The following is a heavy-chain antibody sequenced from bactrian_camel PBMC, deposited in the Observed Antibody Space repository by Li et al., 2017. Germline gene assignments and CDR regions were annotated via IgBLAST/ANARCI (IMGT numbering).Heavy chain of an antibody. Sequence: VQLVESGGGLVQPGGSLRLSCAASGFTDYYMSWVRQAPGKGLEWVSAINGGGGRIVYADSVKGRFTISKDNAKNTLILQMNNLMPEDTAVYFCAADYDTWYCLGEFNYWGQGTQVTVS. J-gene: IGHJ4*01. CDR1: GFTDYY. CDR2: INGGGGRI. D-gene: IGHD5*01. V-gene: IGHV3S40*01. CDR3: AADYDTWYCLGEFNY.